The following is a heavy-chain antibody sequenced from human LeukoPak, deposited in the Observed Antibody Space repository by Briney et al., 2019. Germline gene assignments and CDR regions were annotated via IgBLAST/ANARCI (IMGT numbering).Heavy chain of an antibody. CDR1: GFTFSTHW. D-gene: IGHD3-3*01. J-gene: IGHJ4*02. CDR2: IKYDGSEK. V-gene: IGHV3-7*01. CDR3: ASGFLDDFWSGHF. Sequence: GGSLRLSCAASGFTFSTHWMSWVRQAPGKGPEWVANIKYDGSEKYYVDSVKGRFTISRDNAKNSLYLQMNSLRAEDTAVYYCASGFLDDFWSGHFWGQGTLVTVSS.